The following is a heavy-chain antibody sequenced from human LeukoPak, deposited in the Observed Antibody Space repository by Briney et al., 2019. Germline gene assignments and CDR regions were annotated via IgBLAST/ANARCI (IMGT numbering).Heavy chain of an antibody. Sequence: GASVKVSCKASGGTFSIYAISWVRQAPGQGLEWMGGIIPIFGTANYAQKFQGRVTITADKSTSTAYMELSSLRSEDTAVYYCARQTTMVRGVFDAFDIWGQGTMVTVSS. J-gene: IGHJ3*02. CDR1: GGTFSIYA. D-gene: IGHD3-10*01. V-gene: IGHV1-69*06. CDR2: IIPIFGTA. CDR3: ARQTTMVRGVFDAFDI.